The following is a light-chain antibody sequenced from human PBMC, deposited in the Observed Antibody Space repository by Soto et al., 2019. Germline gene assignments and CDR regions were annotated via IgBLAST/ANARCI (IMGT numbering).Light chain of an antibody. CDR2: EGS. J-gene: IGLJ2*01. Sequence: QSALTQPASVSGSPGQSITISCTGTSSDVGSYNIVSWYQQHPGKAPKLMIYEGSKRPSGVSNRFSGSKSGNTASLTISGVHAEDEADYYCCSYAGSSIVVFGGGTKLTVL. V-gene: IGLV2-23*01. CDR1: SSDVGSYNI. CDR3: CSYAGSSIVV.